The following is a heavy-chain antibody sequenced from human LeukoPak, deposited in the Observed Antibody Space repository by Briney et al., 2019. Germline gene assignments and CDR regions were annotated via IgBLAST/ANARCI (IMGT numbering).Heavy chain of an antibody. J-gene: IGHJ4*02. Sequence: GASVKVSCKASGHTFTSYGISWVRQAPGQGLEWMGWISAYNGNTNYAQKLQGRVTMTTDTSTSTAYMELRSLRSDDTAVYYCARDLTYYDFWSGYVGGTVSDYWGQGTLVTVSS. V-gene: IGHV1-18*01. CDR1: GHTFTSYG. CDR2: ISAYNGNT. CDR3: ARDLTYYDFWSGYVGGTVSDY. D-gene: IGHD3-3*01.